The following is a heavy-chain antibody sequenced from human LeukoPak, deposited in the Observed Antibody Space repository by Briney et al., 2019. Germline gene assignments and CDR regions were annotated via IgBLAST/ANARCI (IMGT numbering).Heavy chain of an antibody. CDR2: IIPIFGTA. Sequence: ASVKVSCKASGGTFRSYGLNWVRQAPGQGLEWMGGIIPIFGTANYAQKFQGRVTITADESTSTAYMELSSLRSEDTAVYYCARVGSHYDSSGSFFDYWGQGTLVTVSS. D-gene: IGHD3-22*01. CDR1: GGTFRSYG. V-gene: IGHV1-69*13. J-gene: IGHJ4*02. CDR3: ARVGSHYDSSGSFFDY.